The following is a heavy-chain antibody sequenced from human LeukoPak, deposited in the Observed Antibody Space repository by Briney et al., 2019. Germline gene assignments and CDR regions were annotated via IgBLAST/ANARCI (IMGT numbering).Heavy chain of an antibody. CDR3: ARNPNKYYYGSGSYAHFGMDV. D-gene: IGHD3-10*01. CDR1: GFTFSSYW. V-gene: IGHV3-7*03. J-gene: IGHJ6*02. Sequence: PGGSLRLSCVASGFTFSSYWMSWVRQAPGKGLEWVANIKQDGSEKYYVDSVKGRFTISRDNAKNSLYLQMNSLRAEDTAVYYCARNPNKYYYGSGSYAHFGMDVWGQGTTVTVSS. CDR2: IKQDGSEK.